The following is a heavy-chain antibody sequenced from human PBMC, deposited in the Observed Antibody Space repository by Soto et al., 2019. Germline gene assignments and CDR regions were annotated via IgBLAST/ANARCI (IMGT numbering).Heavy chain of an antibody. CDR2: INTAGSAT. V-gene: IGHV3-74*01. D-gene: IGHD2-21*01. CDR1: GFTFSSNW. J-gene: IGHJ4*02. Sequence: GGSLRLSCAASGFTFSSNWMHWVRRVPGRGLVWVARINTAGSATNYVDSVKGRFTVSRDNAKNTLYLQMNSLRVEDTAVYYCARDGEGFWGQGTLVTVSS. CDR3: ARDGEGF.